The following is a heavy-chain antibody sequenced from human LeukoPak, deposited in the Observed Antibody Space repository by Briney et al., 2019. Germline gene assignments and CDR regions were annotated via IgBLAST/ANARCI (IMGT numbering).Heavy chain of an antibody. V-gene: IGHV1-69*13. CDR3: ARGRDTATARFDY. D-gene: IGHD5-18*01. J-gene: IGHJ4*02. Sequence: GASVKVSCRAPGYTFTSCWIHWVRQAPGQGPEWMGGIIPIFGTANYAQKFQGRVTITADESTSTAYMELSSLRSEDTAVYYCARGRDTATARFDYWGQGTLVTVSS. CDR2: IIPIFGTA. CDR1: GYTFTSCW.